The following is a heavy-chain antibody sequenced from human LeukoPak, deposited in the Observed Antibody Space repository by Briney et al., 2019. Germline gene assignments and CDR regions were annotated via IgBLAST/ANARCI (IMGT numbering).Heavy chain of an antibody. Sequence: SETLSLTCTVSGGSISGYYWNWIRQSAGKGLEWIGRIYANGGTNYNPSLRSRVSMSVDTSKNQFSLKLASVTAADTAIYYCARDFTRNSYAVAEFFHPWGQGTLVSVSS. J-gene: IGHJ1*01. V-gene: IGHV4-4*07. D-gene: IGHD5-18*01. CDR2: IYANGGT. CDR1: GGSISGYY. CDR3: ARDFTRNSYAVAEFFHP.